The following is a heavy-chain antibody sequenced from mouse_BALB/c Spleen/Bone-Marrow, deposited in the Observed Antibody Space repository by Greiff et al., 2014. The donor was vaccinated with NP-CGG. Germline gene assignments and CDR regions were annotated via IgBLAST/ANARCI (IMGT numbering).Heavy chain of an antibody. Sequence: VQLVESGPGLVALSQSLSITCTVSGFSLTSYGVHWVRQPPGKGLEWLGVIWAGGSTNYNSALMSRLSISKDNSKSQVFLKMNSLQTDDTAMYYCARVYLWYFDVWGAGTTVTVSS. CDR3: ARVYLWYFDV. V-gene: IGHV2-9*02. CDR2: IWAGGST. J-gene: IGHJ1*01. D-gene: IGHD2-3*01. CDR1: GFSLTSYG.